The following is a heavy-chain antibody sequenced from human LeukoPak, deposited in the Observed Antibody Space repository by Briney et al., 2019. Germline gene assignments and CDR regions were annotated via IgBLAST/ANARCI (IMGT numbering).Heavy chain of an antibody. V-gene: IGHV3-30-3*01. CDR3: ASSESSVHADNWFDP. CDR1: GFTFSSYA. D-gene: IGHD2-8*01. Sequence: GGSLRLSCAASGFTFSSYAMHWVRQAPGKGLEWVAVISYDGSNKYYADSVKGRFTISRDNSKNTLYLQMNSLRAEDTAVYYCASSESSVHADNWFDPWGQGTLVTVSS. J-gene: IGHJ5*02. CDR2: ISYDGSNK.